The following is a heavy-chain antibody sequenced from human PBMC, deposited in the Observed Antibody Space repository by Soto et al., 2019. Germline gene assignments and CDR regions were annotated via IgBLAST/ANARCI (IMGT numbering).Heavy chain of an antibody. CDR2: IYYSGST. Sequence: SETLSLSCTVSGGSIGSVGYCWSWIRQHPGKGLEWIGYIYYSGSTYYNPSLKSRVTISVDTSKNQFSLKLSSVTAADTAVYYCAREERWESRGNDAFDIWGQGTMVTVSS. J-gene: IGHJ3*02. CDR3: AREERWESRGNDAFDI. CDR1: GGSIGSVGYC. V-gene: IGHV4-31*03. D-gene: IGHD1-1*01.